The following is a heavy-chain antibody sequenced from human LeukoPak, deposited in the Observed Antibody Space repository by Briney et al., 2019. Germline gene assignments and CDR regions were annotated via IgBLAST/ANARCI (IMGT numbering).Heavy chain of an antibody. CDR1: GFTFDDYG. D-gene: IGHD6-6*01. V-gene: IGHV3-20*04. J-gene: IGHJ4*02. Sequence: GGSLRLSCAASGFTFDDYGLTWVRQPPGKGLEWVSSINWSGGSTAYTDSVKGRFTISRDTAKNSLYLQMNSLRAEDTAVYYCARGIAALDYWGQGTLVTVSS. CDR2: INWSGGST. CDR3: ARGIAALDY.